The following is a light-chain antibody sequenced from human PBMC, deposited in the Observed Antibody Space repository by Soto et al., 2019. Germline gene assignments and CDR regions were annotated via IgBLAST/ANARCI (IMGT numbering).Light chain of an antibody. J-gene: IGKJ4*01. CDR1: ENVSRN. V-gene: IGKV3-11*01. CDR2: DTS. CDR3: QQRYNWPLT. Sequence: QSPDTLSLSPGESTTLSCRASENVSRNLAWYQQKPGQAPSLLIYDTSNRATGIPARCSVSGSGTDFTLTISSLEPEDFAVYYCQQRYNWPLTFGGGSKV.